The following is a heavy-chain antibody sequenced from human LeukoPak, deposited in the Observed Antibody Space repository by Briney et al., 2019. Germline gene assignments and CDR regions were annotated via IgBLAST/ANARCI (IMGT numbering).Heavy chain of an antibody. CDR3: AKDSPTTGGGPQGYFDL. Sequence: GGSLRLSCAASRFTVSNYAMTWVRQAPGKGLDWVAVISYSGEITYYADSVQGRFTISRDNSKNTLHLQMNSLRVDDAAIYYCAKDSPTTGGGPQGYFDLWGRGTLVTVSS. J-gene: IGHJ2*01. D-gene: IGHD4-17*01. CDR2: ISYSGEIT. CDR1: RFTVSNYA. V-gene: IGHV3-23*01.